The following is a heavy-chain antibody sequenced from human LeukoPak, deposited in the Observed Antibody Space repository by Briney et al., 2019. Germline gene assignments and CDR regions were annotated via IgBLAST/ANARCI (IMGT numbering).Heavy chain of an antibody. J-gene: IGHJ4*02. V-gene: IGHV3-53*01. CDR2: IYSGGST. CDR3: ARGLGYCTSTTCLLPFDY. D-gene: IGHD2-2*01. CDR1: GFTVSTYY. Sequence: GGSLRLSCAASGFTVSTYYMTWVRQAPGKGLECVSVIYSGGSTYYADSVKGRFTVSRDNSKNTLYLKMNSLRAEDTAMYYCARGLGYCTSTTCLLPFDYWGQGTLVTVSS.